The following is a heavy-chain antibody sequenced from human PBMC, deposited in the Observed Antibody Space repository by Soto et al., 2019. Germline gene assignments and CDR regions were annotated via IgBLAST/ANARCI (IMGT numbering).Heavy chain of an antibody. CDR1: GGSISSYY. J-gene: IGHJ6*02. V-gene: IGHV4-59*12. CDR3: ARGFGRQVVIGSADYYGMDV. CDR2: IYYSGST. D-gene: IGHD3-22*01. Sequence: SETLSLTCTVSGGSISSYYWSWIRQPPGKGLEWIGYIYYSGSTNYNPSLKSRVTISVDTSKNQFSLKLSSVTAADTAVYYCARGFGRQVVIGSADYYGMDVSGQGTTVTVSS.